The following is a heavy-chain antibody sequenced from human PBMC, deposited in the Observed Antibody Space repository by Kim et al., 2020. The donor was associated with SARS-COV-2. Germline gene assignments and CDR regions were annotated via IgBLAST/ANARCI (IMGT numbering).Heavy chain of an antibody. Sequence: ESVKGRFTISRDKSKHALKLQMNSLRAGDTSVYYCAKVRYSSGWYDLGDWGQGTLVTVSS. CDR3: AKVRYSSGWYDLGD. D-gene: IGHD6-13*01. V-gene: IGHV3-33*03. J-gene: IGHJ4*02.